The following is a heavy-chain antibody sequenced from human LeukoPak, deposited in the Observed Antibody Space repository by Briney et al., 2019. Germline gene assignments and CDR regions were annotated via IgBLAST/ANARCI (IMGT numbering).Heavy chain of an antibody. CDR3: ARICKSLPSFYDFWSGYDYFDY. D-gene: IGHD3-3*01. CDR2: IYHSGST. Sequence: SETLSLTCAVSGYSISSGYYWGWIRQPPGKGLEWIGSIYHSGSTYYYPSLKSRVTISVDTSKNQFSLKLSSVTAADTAVYYCARICKSLPSFYDFWSGYDYFDYWGQGTLVTVSS. CDR1: GYSISSGYY. V-gene: IGHV4-38-2*01. J-gene: IGHJ4*02.